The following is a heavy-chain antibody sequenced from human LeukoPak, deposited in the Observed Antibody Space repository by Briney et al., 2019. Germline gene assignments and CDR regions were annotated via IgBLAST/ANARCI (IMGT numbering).Heavy chain of an antibody. J-gene: IGHJ4*02. D-gene: IGHD5-12*01. CDR1: GYTFTGYY. CDR2: INPNSGNT. V-gene: IGHV1-8*02. CDR3: ARERGYSGYDYDY. Sequence: ASVKVSCKASGYTFTGYYMHWVRQAPGQGLEWMGRINPNSGNTGYAQKFQGRVTMTRNTSISTAYMELSSLRSEDTAVYYCARERGYSGYDYDYWGQGTLVTVSS.